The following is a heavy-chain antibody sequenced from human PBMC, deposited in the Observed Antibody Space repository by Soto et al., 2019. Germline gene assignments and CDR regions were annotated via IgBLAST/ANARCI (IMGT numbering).Heavy chain of an antibody. CDR2: ISANNGNT. V-gene: IGHV1-18*01. J-gene: IGHJ4*02. CDR1: GYTLTSYG. CDR3: ARPLQQLAPNFDY. Sequence: WASVKVSCKASGYTLTSYGISWVRQAPGQGLEWMGWISANNGNTNYAQKLQGRVTMTTDTSTNTAYMELRSLRSDDTAVYYCARPLQQLAPNFDYWGQGTLVTVSS. D-gene: IGHD6-13*01.